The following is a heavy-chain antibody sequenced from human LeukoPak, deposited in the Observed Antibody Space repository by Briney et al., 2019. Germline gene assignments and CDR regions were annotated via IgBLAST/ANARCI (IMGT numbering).Heavy chain of an antibody. CDR3: AKLKYYDFWSSYFDY. Sequence: GGSLRLSCAASGFTFSSYAMSWVRQAPGKGLEWVSAISGSGGSTYYADSVKGRFTISRGNSKNTLYLQMNSLSAEDTGVYYCAKLKYYDFWSSYFDYWGQGTLVTVSS. D-gene: IGHD3-3*01. V-gene: IGHV3-23*01. J-gene: IGHJ4*02. CDR1: GFTFSSYA. CDR2: ISGSGGST.